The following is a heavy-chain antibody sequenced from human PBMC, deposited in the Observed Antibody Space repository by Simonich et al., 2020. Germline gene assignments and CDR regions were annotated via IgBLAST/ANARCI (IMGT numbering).Heavy chain of an antibody. CDR3: AREGLLLDAFDI. CDR2: ISYDGSNK. D-gene: IGHD2-15*01. J-gene: IGHJ3*02. Sequence: QVQLVESGGGVVQPGRSLRLSCAASGFTFSSYAMHWVRQAPGKWVEWLAVISYDGSNKYYADSVKGRFTISRDNSKNTLDLQMNSLRAEDTAVYYCAREGLLLDAFDIWGQGTMVTVSS. CDR1: GFTFSSYA. V-gene: IGHV3-30*07.